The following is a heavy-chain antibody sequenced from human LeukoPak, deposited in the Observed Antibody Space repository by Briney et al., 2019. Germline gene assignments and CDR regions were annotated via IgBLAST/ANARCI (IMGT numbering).Heavy chain of an antibody. CDR3: ARANYPYCSSTSCYLDI. J-gene: IGHJ3*02. CDR2: IYTSGST. V-gene: IGHV4-4*07. Sequence: PSETLSLTCTVSGGSISSYYWSWIRQPAGKGLEWLGRIYTSGSTNYNPSLKSRVTMSVDTSKNQFSLKLSSVTAADTAVYYCARANYPYCSSTSCYLDIWGQGTMVTVSS. CDR1: GGSISSYY. D-gene: IGHD2-2*01.